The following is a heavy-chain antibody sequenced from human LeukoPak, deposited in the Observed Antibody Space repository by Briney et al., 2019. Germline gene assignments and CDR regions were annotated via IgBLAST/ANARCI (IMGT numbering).Heavy chain of an antibody. CDR1: GFTFSSHA. Sequence: GGSLRLSCAASGFTFSSHAMSWVRPAPRKGLEWVSAILGSGSNTYYADSVKGRFTISRDNSKNTLYLQMNSLRAEDTAVYYCAKAKYDYGDPVGWFDPWGQGTLVTVSS. J-gene: IGHJ5*02. CDR3: AKAKYDYGDPVGWFDP. V-gene: IGHV3-23*01. CDR2: ILGSGSNT. D-gene: IGHD4-17*01.